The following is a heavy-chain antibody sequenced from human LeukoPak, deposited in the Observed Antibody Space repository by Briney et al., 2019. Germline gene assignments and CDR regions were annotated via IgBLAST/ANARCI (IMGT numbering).Heavy chain of an antibody. D-gene: IGHD6-13*01. CDR1: GFTFSSYS. CDR2: ISSSSSYI. J-gene: IGHJ3*02. Sequence: PGGSLRLSCAASGFTFSSYSMNWVRQAPGKGLEWVSSISSSSSYIYYADSVKGRFTISRDNAKNSLYLQMNSLRAEDTAVYYCARDCDYSSSSCLHDAFDIWGQGTMVTVSS. CDR3: ARDCDYSSSSCLHDAFDI. V-gene: IGHV3-21*01.